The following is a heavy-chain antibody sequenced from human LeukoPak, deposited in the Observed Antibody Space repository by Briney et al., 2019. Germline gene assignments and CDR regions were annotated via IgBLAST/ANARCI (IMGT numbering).Heavy chain of an antibody. CDR3: ARDSRRVTTAAEVAY. J-gene: IGHJ4*02. CDR1: GFPFSSYT. CDR2: ISSDGSNE. D-gene: IGHD4-17*01. Sequence: GGSLRLSCAASGFPFSSYTMHWVRQTPGKGLEWVAIISSDGSNEYYADSVKGRFTISRDNSNNALYLQMNSLTADDAGVYYCARDSRRVTTAAEVAYWGQGTLVTVSS. V-gene: IGHV3-30*04.